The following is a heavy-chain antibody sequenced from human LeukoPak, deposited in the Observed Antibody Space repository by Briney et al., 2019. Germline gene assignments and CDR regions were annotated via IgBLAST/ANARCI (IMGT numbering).Heavy chain of an antibody. V-gene: IGHV4-34*01. D-gene: IGHD2-2*01. CDR2: INHSGST. J-gene: IGHJ4*02. CDR3: ASRELIGYCSSTSCRNDNYFDY. CDR1: GGSFSGYY. Sequence: KASETLSLTCAVYGGSFSGYYWSWIRQPPGKGLEWIGEINHSGSTNYNPSLKSRVTISVDTSKNQFSLKLSSVTAADTAVYYCASRELIGYCSSTSCRNDNYFDYWGQGTLVTVSS.